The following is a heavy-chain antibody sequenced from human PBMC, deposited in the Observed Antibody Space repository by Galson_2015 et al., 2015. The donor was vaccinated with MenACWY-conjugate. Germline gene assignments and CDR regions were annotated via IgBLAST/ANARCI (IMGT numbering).Heavy chain of an antibody. V-gene: IGHV3-48*02. CDR3: ARPYYDFWSGFDP. CDR2: ISSSSTI. Sequence: SLRLSCAASGFTFSSYSMNWVRQAPGKGLEWVSYISSSSTIYYADSVKGRFTISRDNAKNSLYLQMNSLRDEDTAVYYCARPYYDFWSGFDPWGQGTLVTVSS. CDR1: GFTFSSYS. D-gene: IGHD3-3*01. J-gene: IGHJ5*02.